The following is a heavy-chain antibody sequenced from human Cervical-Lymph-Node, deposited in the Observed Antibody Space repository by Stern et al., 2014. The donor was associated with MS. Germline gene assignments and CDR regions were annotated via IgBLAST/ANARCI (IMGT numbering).Heavy chain of an antibody. CDR3: ARAGGIVGATTEYFQH. CDR2: INHSGST. Sequence: QVQLQQWGAGLLKPSETLSLTCAVYGGSFSGYYWSWIRQPPGKGLEWIGEINHSGSTNYNPSLKSRVTISVDTSKNQFSLKLSSVTAADTAVYYCARAGGIVGATTEYFQHWGQGTLVTVSS. J-gene: IGHJ1*01. CDR1: GGSFSGYY. V-gene: IGHV4-34*01. D-gene: IGHD1-26*01.